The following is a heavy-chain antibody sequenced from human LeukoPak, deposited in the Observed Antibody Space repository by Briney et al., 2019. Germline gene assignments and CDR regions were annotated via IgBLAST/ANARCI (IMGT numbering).Heavy chain of an antibody. D-gene: IGHD7-27*01. V-gene: IGHV3-48*03. J-gene: IGHJ3*02. CDR2: ISSSGNTI. CDR3: AREDNWGSFKGSGAFDI. Sequence: PGGSLRLSCAASGFTFSSYEMNWVRQAPGKGLEWVSYISSSGNTIYYADSVKGRFTISRDNAKNSLYLQMNSLRAEDTAVYYCAREDNWGSFKGSGAFDIWGQGTMVTVSS. CDR1: GFTFSSYE.